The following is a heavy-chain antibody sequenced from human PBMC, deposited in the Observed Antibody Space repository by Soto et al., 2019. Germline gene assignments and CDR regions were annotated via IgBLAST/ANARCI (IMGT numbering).Heavy chain of an antibody. V-gene: IGHV3-48*01. Sequence: GGSLRLSCAASGFTFSNFSMHWVRRAPGKGLEWVSYISSCSSNIYYADSVKGRFTISRDNAKNSLYLQMNSLRAEDTAVYYYARDGPYVVLRFLEWLSFDIWGQGTMVTVSS. D-gene: IGHD3-3*01. CDR2: ISSCSSNI. CDR1: GFTFSNFS. CDR3: ARDGPYVVLRFLEWLSFDI. J-gene: IGHJ3*02.